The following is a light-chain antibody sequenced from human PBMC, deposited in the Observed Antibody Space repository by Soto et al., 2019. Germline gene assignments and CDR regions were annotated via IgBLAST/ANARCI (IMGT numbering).Light chain of an antibody. V-gene: IGKV3-20*01. CDR3: QQYGNSRFN. Sequence: EIVLTQSPGTLSLSPGERATLSCRASQTVSSSYLAWYPQKPGQAPRLLIYGASSRATGIPDRFSGSGSGTVFTLTISRLEPDDFAVYYCQQYGNSRFNFGPGTKVDIK. CDR2: GAS. J-gene: IGKJ3*01. CDR1: QTVSSSY.